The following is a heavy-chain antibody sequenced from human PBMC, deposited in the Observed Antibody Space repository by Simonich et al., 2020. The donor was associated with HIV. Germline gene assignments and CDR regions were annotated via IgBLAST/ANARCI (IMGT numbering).Heavy chain of an antibody. CDR2: IKPNSGGT. V-gene: IGHV1-2*02. CDR1: GYTFMDYH. Sequence: QVQLVQSGAAVKKPGASMKVSCKASGYTFMDYHVHWVRQAPGQGREWMGWIKPNSGGTNYAQKIQGRVTMTRDTSISTAYMELSSLGSDDTAMYYCVRERNAATYPFDYWGQGTLVTVSS. CDR3: VRERNAATYPFDY. D-gene: IGHD1-1*01. J-gene: IGHJ4*02.